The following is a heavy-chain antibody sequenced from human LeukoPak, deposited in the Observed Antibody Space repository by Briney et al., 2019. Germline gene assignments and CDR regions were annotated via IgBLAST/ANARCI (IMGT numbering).Heavy chain of an antibody. CDR2: FYSGDTT. CDR3: ASGYGSYFDY. CDR1: GFTVSSNY. Sequence: GGPLRLSCAASGFTVSSNYMSWVRQAPGKGLECVSVFYSGDTTYYADSVKGRFTISRDNSKNTLYLQMNSLRAEDTAVYYCASGYGSYFDYWGQGTLVTVSS. V-gene: IGHV3-66*01. D-gene: IGHD3-22*01. J-gene: IGHJ4*02.